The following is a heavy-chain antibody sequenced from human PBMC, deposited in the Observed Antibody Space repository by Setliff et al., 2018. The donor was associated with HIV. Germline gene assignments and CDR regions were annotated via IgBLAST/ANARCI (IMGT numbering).Heavy chain of an antibody. CDR2: IHHSGSS. V-gene: IGHV4-31*03. J-gene: IGHJ4*02. D-gene: IGHD3-16*02. CDR3: ASGWVRQSRRFGGVSFLPSFDY. Sequence: SETLSLTCTVSGGSISSSDFYWNWIRERPGKALEWIGYIHHSGSSPHNPSPKSRLTTSLNASESQFSLRLSSVTAADTAAYYCASGWVRQSRRFGGVSFLPSFDYWGQGTLVTVSS. CDR1: GGSISSSDFY.